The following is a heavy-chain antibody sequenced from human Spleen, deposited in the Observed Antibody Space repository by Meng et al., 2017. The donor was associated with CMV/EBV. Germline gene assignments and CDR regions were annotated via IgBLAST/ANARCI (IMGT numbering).Heavy chain of an antibody. CDR1: GFTFSSYA. CDR2: ISSSGSTV. D-gene: IGHD3-3*01. Sequence: GESLKISCAASGFTFSSYAMSWVRQAPGKGLEWISYISSSGSTVYYADSVKGRFTISRDNAKHSLYLQMNSLRAEDTAVYYCARIYDFWSSYYTGDYWGQGTLVTVSS. V-gene: IGHV3-48*04. J-gene: IGHJ4*02. CDR3: ARIYDFWSSYYTGDY.